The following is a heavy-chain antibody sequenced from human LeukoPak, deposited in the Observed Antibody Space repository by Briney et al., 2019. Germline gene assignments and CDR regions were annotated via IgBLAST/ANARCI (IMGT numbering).Heavy chain of an antibody. CDR3: ARDRGYCSGGSCYSAAFDI. V-gene: IGHV3-74*01. D-gene: IGHD2-15*01. CDR2: FNGDGSNT. J-gene: IGHJ3*02. Sequence: GGSLKPSCAASGIPFSSYWMRWVRKAPGKGLGLVSRFNGDGSNTSYAGSLNRRFTISRDNAKNTLYLQMNSLRAEDTAVYYCARDRGYCSGGSCYSAAFDIWGQGTMVTVSS. CDR1: GIPFSSYW.